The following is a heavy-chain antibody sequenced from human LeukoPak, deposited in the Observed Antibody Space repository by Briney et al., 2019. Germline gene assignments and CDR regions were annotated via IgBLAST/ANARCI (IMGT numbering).Heavy chain of an antibody. Sequence: SETLSLTCTVSGYSISSGYYWGWIRQPPGKGLEWIGSIYHSGSTYYNPSLKSRVTISVDTSKNQFSLKLSSVTAADTAVYYCAREHDYYYMDVWGKGTTVTVSS. CDR2: IYHSGST. V-gene: IGHV4-38-2*02. CDR1: GYSISSGYY. CDR3: AREHDYYYMDV. J-gene: IGHJ6*03.